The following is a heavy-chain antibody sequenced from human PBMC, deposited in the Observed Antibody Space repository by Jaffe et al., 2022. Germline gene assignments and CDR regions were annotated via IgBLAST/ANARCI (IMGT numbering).Heavy chain of an antibody. Sequence: QVQLVQSGAEVKKPGASVKVSCKASGYTFTSYYMHWVRQAPGQGLEWMGIINPSGGSTSYAQKFQGRVTMTRDTSTSTVYMELSSLRSEDTAVYYCARDRDYIWGSYPPGGAFDIWGQGTMVTVSS. V-gene: IGHV1-46*03. CDR1: GYTFTSYY. CDR2: INPSGGST. J-gene: IGHJ3*02. CDR3: ARDRDYIWGSYPPGGAFDI. D-gene: IGHD3-16*02.